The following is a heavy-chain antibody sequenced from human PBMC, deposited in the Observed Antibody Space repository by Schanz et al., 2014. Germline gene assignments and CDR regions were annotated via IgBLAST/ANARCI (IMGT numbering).Heavy chain of an antibody. CDR2: ISGGGGTT. Sequence: EVQLLESGGGLVQPGGSLKLSCAASGLIFSNYVMSWVRQAPGKGLEWVSAISGGGGTTYYTDSVKGRFTISRDNSKNLLYLQMNSLRAEDTAVYYCAKSQGSSFDSWGQGTLVTVSS. CDR1: GLIFSNYV. CDR3: AKSQGSSFDS. V-gene: IGHV3-23*01. D-gene: IGHD6-13*01. J-gene: IGHJ4*02.